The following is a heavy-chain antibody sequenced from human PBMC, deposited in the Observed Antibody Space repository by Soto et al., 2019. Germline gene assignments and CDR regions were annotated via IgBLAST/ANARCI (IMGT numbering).Heavy chain of an antibody. Sequence: QVQLVQSGAEVKMPGASVKVSCKASGYTFTSYYMHWVRQAPGQGLEWMGIIKPSRGSTTYEQKCQGKDTMKKDTSTNTVYLELSSLRSEDTAVYYCARGYTTKWDYWGQGTQVTGSS. CDR2: IKPSRGST. D-gene: IGHD2-2*02. J-gene: IGHJ4*02. V-gene: IGHV1-46*03. CDR3: ARGYTTKWDY. CDR1: GYTFTSYY.